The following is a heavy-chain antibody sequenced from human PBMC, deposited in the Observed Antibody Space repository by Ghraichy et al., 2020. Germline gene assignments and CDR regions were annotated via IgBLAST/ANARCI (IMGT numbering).Heavy chain of an antibody. D-gene: IGHD1-20*01. CDR3: VRVVRVDNYYPDN. V-gene: IGHV3-72*01. Sequence: GGSLRLSCAASGFTFSDYYMDWVRQAPGKGLEWVGRSRNKANSYSTEYAASVKGRFTVSRDESRNSVYLQMNSLKTEDTAVYYCVRVVRVDNYYPDNWGQGTLVTVSS. J-gene: IGHJ4*02. CDR1: GFTFSDYY. CDR2: SRNKANSYST.